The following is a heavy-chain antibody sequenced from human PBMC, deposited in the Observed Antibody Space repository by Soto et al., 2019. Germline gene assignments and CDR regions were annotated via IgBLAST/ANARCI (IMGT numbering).Heavy chain of an antibody. CDR1: GGSISSGGYS. CDR3: AGSSTVTTSFDY. D-gene: IGHD4-17*01. V-gene: IGHV4-30-2*01. CDR2: IYHSGST. Sequence: QLQLQESGSGLVKPSQTLSLTCAVSGGSISSGGYSWSWIRQPPGKGLEWIGYIYHSGSTYYNPSLKSRVTISVVRSKNQFSLKLSSVTAADTAVYYCAGSSTVTTSFDYWGQGTLVTVSS. J-gene: IGHJ4*02.